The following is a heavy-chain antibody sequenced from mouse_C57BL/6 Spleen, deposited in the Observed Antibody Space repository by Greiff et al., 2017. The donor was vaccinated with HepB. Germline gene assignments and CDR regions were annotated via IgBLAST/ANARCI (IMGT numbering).Heavy chain of an antibody. V-gene: IGHV3-1*01. J-gene: IGHJ1*03. CDR3: ARGAYGGWYFDV. CDR1: GYSITSGYD. Sequence: EVKLEESGPGMVKPSQSLSLTCTVTGYSITSGYDWHWIRHFPGNKLEWMGYISYSGSTNYNPSLKSRISITHDTSKNHFFLKLNSVTTEDTATYYCARGAYGGWYFDVWGTGTTVTVSS. D-gene: IGHD1-1*01. CDR2: ISYSGST.